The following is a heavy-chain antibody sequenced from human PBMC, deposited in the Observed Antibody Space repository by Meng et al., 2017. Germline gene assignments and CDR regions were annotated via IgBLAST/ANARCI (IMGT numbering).Heavy chain of an antibody. D-gene: IGHD3-10*01. CDR2: IYYSEST. CDR3: ARGDYYGSGSYFPYYGMDV. V-gene: IGHV4-39*07. Sequence: SETLSLTCTVSGGSISSSSYYWGWIRQPPGKGLEWIGSIYYSESTYYNPSLKSRVTISVDTSKNQFSLKLSSVTAADTAVYYCARGDYYGSGSYFPYYGMDVWGQGTTVTVSS. J-gene: IGHJ6*02. CDR1: GGSISSSSYY.